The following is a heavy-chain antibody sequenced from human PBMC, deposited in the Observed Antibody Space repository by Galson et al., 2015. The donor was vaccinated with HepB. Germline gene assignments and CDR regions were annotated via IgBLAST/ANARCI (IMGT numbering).Heavy chain of an antibody. CDR1: GYTLTELS. Sequence: SCKVSGYTLTELSMHWVRQAPGKGLEWMGGFGPEDGETIYAQKFQGRVTMTEDTSTDTAYMELSSLRSEDTAVYYCATDINTGGNSDYWGQGTLVTVSS. CDR2: FGPEDGET. CDR3: ATDINTGGNSDY. D-gene: IGHD4-23*01. J-gene: IGHJ4*02. V-gene: IGHV1-24*01.